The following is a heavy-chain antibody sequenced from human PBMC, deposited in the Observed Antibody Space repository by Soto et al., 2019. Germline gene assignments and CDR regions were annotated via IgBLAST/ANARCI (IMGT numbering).Heavy chain of an antibody. CDR3: AISYHGWS. J-gene: IGHJ4*02. Sequence: PGGSLRLSCAGSGFTFSRYWMAWIRQAPGKGLEWVASIHQDGNVEYYVDSVKGRFTMSRDNSRNSLFLQMSSLRVDDTAVYYCAISYHGWSWGQGTLVTVSS. CDR1: GFTFSRYW. CDR2: IHQDGNVE. V-gene: IGHV3-7*01. D-gene: IGHD6-19*01.